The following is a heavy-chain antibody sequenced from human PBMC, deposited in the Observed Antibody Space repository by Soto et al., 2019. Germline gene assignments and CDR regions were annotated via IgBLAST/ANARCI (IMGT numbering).Heavy chain of an antibody. CDR3: STAPISL. Sequence: VGSLRLSCVVSGFTFSNVWMSWVRQAPGKGLEWVGRIKSKTDGGTTNYAAPVKGRFTISRDDSKNTLYLQMNSLKTEDTAVYFCSTAPISLWGQGTLVTVSS. J-gene: IGHJ4*02. V-gene: IGHV3-15*01. CDR1: GFTFSNVW. CDR2: IKSKTDGGTT.